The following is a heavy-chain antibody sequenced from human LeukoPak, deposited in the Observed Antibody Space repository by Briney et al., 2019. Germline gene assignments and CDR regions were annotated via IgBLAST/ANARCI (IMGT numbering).Heavy chain of an antibody. CDR3: ARGKGIATAIAGY. CDR1: GYTSTSYD. D-gene: IGHD6-13*01. V-gene: IGHV1-8*01. J-gene: IGHJ4*02. Sequence: ASVKVSCKDSGYTSTSYDINWVRQATGQGLEWMGWMNPNSGNTGYAQKFQGRVTMTKNTSISTAYMELSSLRSEDTAVYYCARGKGIATAIAGYWGQGTLVTVSS. CDR2: MNPNSGNT.